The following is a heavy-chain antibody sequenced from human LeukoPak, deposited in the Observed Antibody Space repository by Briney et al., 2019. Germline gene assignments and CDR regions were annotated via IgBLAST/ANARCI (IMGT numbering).Heavy chain of an antibody. CDR3: AREDSYGHFDY. J-gene: IGHJ4*02. D-gene: IGHD5-18*01. CDR2: ISGSGGST. CDR1: GFTFSSYA. V-gene: IGHV3-23*01. Sequence: GGSLRLSCAASGFTFSSYAMSWVRQAPGKGLEWVSAISGSGGSTYYADSVKGRFTISRDNAKNSLNLQMNSLRAEDTAVYFCAREDSYGHFDYWGQGTQVTVSS.